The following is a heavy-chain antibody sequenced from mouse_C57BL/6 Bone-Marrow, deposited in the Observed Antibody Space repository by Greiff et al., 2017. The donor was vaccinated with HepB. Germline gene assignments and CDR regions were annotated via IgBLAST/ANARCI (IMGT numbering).Heavy chain of an antibody. V-gene: IGHV1-18*01. Sequence: EVQLQQSGPELVKPGASVKIPCKASGYTFTDYYMDWVKQSHGKSLEWIGDINPNNGGTIYNQKFKGKATLTVDKSSSTAYMELRSLTSEDTAVYYCAIAAQATLADYWGQGTSVTVSS. J-gene: IGHJ4*01. CDR2: INPNNGGT. CDR3: AIAAQATLADY. D-gene: IGHD3-2*02. CDR1: GYTFTDYY.